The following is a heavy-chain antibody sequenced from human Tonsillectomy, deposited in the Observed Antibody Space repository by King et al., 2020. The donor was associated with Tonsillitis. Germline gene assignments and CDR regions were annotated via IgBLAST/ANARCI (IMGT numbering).Heavy chain of an antibody. D-gene: IGHD2-15*01. CDR1: GGTFSSHA. CDR3: ARDLNCSCGSCYGANWFDP. V-gene: IGHV1-69*09. Sequence: QLVQSGAEVKKPGSSVKVSCKASGGTFSSHAISWVRQAPGQGLEWMGRIIAILGIANYAQKFQGRVTITADKSTSTAYMELSSLRSEDTAVYYCARDLNCSCGSCYGANWFDPWGQGTLVTVSS. CDR2: IIAILGIA. J-gene: IGHJ5*02.